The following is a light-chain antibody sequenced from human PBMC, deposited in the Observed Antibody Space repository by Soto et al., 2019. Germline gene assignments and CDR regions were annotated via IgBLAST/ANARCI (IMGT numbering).Light chain of an antibody. V-gene: IGKV1-5*03. CDR3: QQYNGYWT. Sequence: DIQMTQSPSTLSASVGDRVTITCRASQSISALLAWYQQKPGKAPKLLIYKASSLKSGVPSRFSGSGSGTEYTLTISSLQPDYFASYYCQQYNGYWTFGQGTKVEIK. CDR2: KAS. CDR1: QSISAL. J-gene: IGKJ1*01.